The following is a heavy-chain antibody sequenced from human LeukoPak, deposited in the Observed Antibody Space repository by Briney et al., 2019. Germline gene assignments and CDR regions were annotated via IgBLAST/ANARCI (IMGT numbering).Heavy chain of an antibody. J-gene: IGHJ4*02. Sequence: GGSLRLSCAASGFTFSSYSMNWVRQAPGKGLEWVAFIQSDGTDKYYIDSVKGRFTISRDKSKNTLYLQMNSLRVEDSAVYFCARDGTRSSDYWGQGTLVTVSS. D-gene: IGHD4-17*01. V-gene: IGHV3-30*02. CDR1: GFTFSSYS. CDR2: IQSDGTDK. CDR3: ARDGTRSSDY.